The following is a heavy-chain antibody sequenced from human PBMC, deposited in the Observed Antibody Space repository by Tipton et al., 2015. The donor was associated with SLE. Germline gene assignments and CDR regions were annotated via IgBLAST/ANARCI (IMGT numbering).Heavy chain of an antibody. J-gene: IGHJ4*02. V-gene: IGHV3-9*01. D-gene: IGHD6-19*01. CDR1: GFTFDDYA. CDR3: AKDRYSSGWYYFDY. CDR2: ISWNSGRI. Sequence: SLRLSCAASGFTFDDYAMHWVRQAPGEGLEWVSGISWNSGRIGYADSVKGRFTISRDNAKTSLYLQMNSLRAEDTALYYCAKDRYSSGWYYFDYWGQGTLVTVSS.